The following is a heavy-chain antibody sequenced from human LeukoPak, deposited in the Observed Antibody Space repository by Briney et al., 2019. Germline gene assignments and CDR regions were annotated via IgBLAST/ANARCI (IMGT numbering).Heavy chain of an antibody. D-gene: IGHD5-24*01. J-gene: IGHJ4*02. V-gene: IGHV5-51*01. CDR1: GYSFTSYW. Sequence: HGESLKISCKGSGYSFTSYWIGWVRQMPGEGLEWMGVIYPGDSDTRSSPSLQGQVTISPDKSISTASLQWSSLEASDTAMYYCARLVRRWLPLIGQPFDYWGQGTLVTVSS. CDR3: ARLVRRWLPLIGQPFDY. CDR2: IYPGDSDT.